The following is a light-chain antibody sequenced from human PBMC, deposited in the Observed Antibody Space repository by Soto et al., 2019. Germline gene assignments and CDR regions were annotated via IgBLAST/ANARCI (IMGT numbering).Light chain of an antibody. CDR1: QSISSW. J-gene: IGKJ1*01. V-gene: IGKV1-5*01. Sequence: EMHVTQSPSTLTASVGDSFTLTCRASQSISSWLAWYQQKPGKAPKLLIYDASSLESGVPSRFSGSGSGTEFTLTISSLQSEDFAVYYCQQYNNWPPWTFGQGTKVDI. CDR3: QQYNNWPPWT. CDR2: DAS.